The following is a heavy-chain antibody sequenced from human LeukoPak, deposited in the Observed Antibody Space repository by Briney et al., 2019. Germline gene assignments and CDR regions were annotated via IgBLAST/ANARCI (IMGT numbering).Heavy chain of an antibody. CDR1: GFTVSSNY. CDR2: IYSGGST. D-gene: IGHD5-12*01. Sequence: GGSLRLSCAASGFTVSSNYMSWVRQAPGKGLEWVSVIYSGGSTYYADSVKGRFTISRDNSKNTLYLQMNGLRAEDTAVYYCAREASSGGYGAPFDYWGQGTLVTVSS. J-gene: IGHJ4*02. CDR3: AREASSGGYGAPFDY. V-gene: IGHV3-53*01.